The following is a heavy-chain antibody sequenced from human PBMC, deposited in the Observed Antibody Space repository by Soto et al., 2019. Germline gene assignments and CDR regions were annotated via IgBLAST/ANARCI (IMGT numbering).Heavy chain of an antibody. Sequence: QVQLQQWGAGLLKPSETLSFTCAVYGGSFSGYHWSWIRQAPGKGLEWIGEIDHRGFTTYNPSLKSRVAISADTSKNQFSLRLTSVTAADTAVYYCASHLKATVTVYWYFDLWGRGTLVTVSS. D-gene: IGHD4-17*01. CDR1: GGSFSGYH. V-gene: IGHV4-34*01. J-gene: IGHJ2*01. CDR3: ASHLKATVTVYWYFDL. CDR2: IDHRGFT.